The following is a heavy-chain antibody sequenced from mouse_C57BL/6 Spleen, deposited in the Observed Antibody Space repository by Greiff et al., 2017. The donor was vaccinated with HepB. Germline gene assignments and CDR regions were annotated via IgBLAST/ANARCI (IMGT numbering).Heavy chain of an antibody. V-gene: IGHV1-69*01. CDR3: ARIYDGYYFDY. CDR1: GYTFTSYW. J-gene: IGHJ2*01. D-gene: IGHD2-3*01. Sequence: QVQLQQPGAELVMPGASVKLSCKASGYTFTSYWMHWVKQRPGQGLEWIGEIDPSDSYTNYNQKFKGKSTLTVDKSSSTAYMQLSSLTSEDSAVYYCARIYDGYYFDYWGQVTTLTVSS. CDR2: IDPSDSYT.